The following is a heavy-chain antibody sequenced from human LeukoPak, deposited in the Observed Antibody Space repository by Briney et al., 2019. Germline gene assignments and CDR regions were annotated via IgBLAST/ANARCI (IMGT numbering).Heavy chain of an antibody. CDR1: GFGFGSYN. D-gene: IGHD3-10*01. V-gene: IGHV3-30*03. CDR2: ISFDGNDK. CDR3: ARVYGSEIDY. Sequence: GGSLRLSCAASGFGFGSYNMYWVRQAPGKGLEWVTLISFDGNDKKYADSVKGRFTVSRDNSRNTLFLQMNSLRPEDTAVYYCARVYGSEIDYWGQGTLVTVSS. J-gene: IGHJ4*02.